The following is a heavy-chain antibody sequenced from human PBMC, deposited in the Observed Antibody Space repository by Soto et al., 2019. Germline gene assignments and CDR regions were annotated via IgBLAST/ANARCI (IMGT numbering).Heavy chain of an antibody. Sequence: QVQLVESGGGVVQPGRSLRLSCAASGFTFSSYGMHWVRQGPGMGLEWVAVIWYDGSNKYYADSVKGRFTISRDNSKNTLYLQMNSLRAEDTAVYYCARDLGTGDENYFDYWGQGTLVTVSS. CDR3: ARDLGTGDENYFDY. CDR2: IWYDGSNK. D-gene: IGHD3-16*01. J-gene: IGHJ4*02. V-gene: IGHV3-33*01. CDR1: GFTFSSYG.